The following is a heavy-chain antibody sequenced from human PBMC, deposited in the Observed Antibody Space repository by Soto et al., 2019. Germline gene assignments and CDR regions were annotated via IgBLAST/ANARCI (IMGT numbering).Heavy chain of an antibody. V-gene: IGHV4-61*03. Sequence: PSETLSLTCTVSGGSVTSEHYYWNRIRQPPGKGLEWIGYFFYTGSTNYNPSLESRLTMSVDVSKNHFSLRLNSVTAADTAVYYCAGGTDGKKVAYWGQGALVTVSS. J-gene: IGHJ4*02. CDR3: AGGTDGKKVAY. CDR2: FFYTGST. D-gene: IGHD5-12*01. CDR1: GGSVTSEHYY.